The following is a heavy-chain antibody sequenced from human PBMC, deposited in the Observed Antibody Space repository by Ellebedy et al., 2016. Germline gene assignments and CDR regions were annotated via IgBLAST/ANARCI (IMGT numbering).Heavy chain of an antibody. CDR2: ISGSGGST. CDR3: HLYGVATKDY. D-gene: IGHD5-24*01. J-gene: IGHJ4*02. Sequence: GGSLRLXCAASGFTFSSYAMSWVRQAPGKGLEWVSAISGSGGSTYYADAVKGRFTISRDNSKNTLYLQMNSLRAEDTAVYYCHLYGVATKDYWGQGTLVTVSS. V-gene: IGHV3-23*01. CDR1: GFTFSSYA.